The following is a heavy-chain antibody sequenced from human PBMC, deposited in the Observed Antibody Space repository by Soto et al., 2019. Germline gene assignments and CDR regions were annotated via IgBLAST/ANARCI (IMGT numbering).Heavy chain of an antibody. D-gene: IGHD3-9*01. CDR2: ISGSGGST. J-gene: IGHJ4*02. CDR3: VRELRYFDWLPFDY. V-gene: IGHV3-23*01. CDR1: GFTFSSYA. Sequence: GGSLRLSCAASGFTFSSYAMSWVRQAPGKGLEWVSAISGSGGSTYYADSVKGRFTISRDNSKNTLYLQMNSLRAEDTAVYYCVRELRYFDWLPFDYWGQGTLVTVSS.